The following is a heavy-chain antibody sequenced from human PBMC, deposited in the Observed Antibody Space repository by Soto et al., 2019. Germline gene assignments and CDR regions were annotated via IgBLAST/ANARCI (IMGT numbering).Heavy chain of an antibody. V-gene: IGHV1-8*01. CDR2: MNPNSGNT. J-gene: IGHJ6*02. CDR3: ARSFSAYHVHYYGMDV. CDR1: GDTFTSYD. Sequence: ASVKVSCKASGDTFTSYDINWVRQATGQGLEWMGWMNPNSGNTGYAQRYQGRVTMTRNTSISTAYMELSSLRSEDTAVYYCARSFSAYHVHYYGMDVWGQGTRVTVSS. D-gene: IGHD3-22*01.